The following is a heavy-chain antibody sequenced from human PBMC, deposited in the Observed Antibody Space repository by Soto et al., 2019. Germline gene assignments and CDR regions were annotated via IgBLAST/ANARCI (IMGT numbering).Heavy chain of an antibody. CDR1: GYTFTSYG. D-gene: IGHD6-19*01. V-gene: IGHV1-18*01. CDR2: ISAYNGNT. Sequence: ASVKVSCKASGYTFTSYGISWVRQAPGQGLEWMGWISAYNGNTNYAQKLQGRVTMTTDTSTSTAYMELRSLRSDDTALYYCARYSSGWHGDYFDYGGQGTLVTVSS. CDR3: ARYSSGWHGDYFDY. J-gene: IGHJ4*02.